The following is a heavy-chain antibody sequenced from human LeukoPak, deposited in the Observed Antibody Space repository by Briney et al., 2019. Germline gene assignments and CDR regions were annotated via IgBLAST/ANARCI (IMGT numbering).Heavy chain of an antibody. CDR3: ASPPPDYDILTGYRRYFQH. V-gene: IGHV1-2*02. D-gene: IGHD3-9*01. CDR1: GYTFTGYY. Sequence: ASVKVSCKASGYTFTGYYMHWVRQAPGQGLGWMGWINPNSGGTNYTQKFQGRVTMTRDTSISTAYMELSRLRSDDTAVYYCASPPPDYDILTGYRRYFQHWGQGTLVTVSS. CDR2: INPNSGGT. J-gene: IGHJ1*01.